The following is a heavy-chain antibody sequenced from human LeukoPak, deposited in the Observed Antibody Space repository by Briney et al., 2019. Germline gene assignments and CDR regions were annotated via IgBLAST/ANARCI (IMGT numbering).Heavy chain of an antibody. CDR1: AFTFRNYA. V-gene: IGHV3-30*04. CDR3: ARSDVWGSYRYISYFDY. J-gene: IGHJ4*02. CDR2: ISYDGSNK. D-gene: IGHD3-16*02. Sequence: GGSLRLSCAASAFTFRNYAIHWVRQAPGKGLEWVAVISYDGSNKFYADSVKGRFTISRDNSKNTLYLQMNSLRAEDTAVYYCARSDVWGSYRYISYFDYWGQGTLVTVSS.